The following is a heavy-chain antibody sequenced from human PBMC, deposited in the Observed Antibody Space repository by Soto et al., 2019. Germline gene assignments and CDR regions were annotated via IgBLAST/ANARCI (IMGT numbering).Heavy chain of an antibody. CDR3: TTDSYINIVTVRFEY. CDR2: ISSSSSYI. J-gene: IGHJ4*01. D-gene: IGHD2-2*02. Sequence: GGSLRLSCAASGFTFSSYSMNWVRQAPGKGLEWVSSISSSSSYIYYADSVKGRFAISRDDSKNMVYLQMNSLKTEDTAVYYCTTDSYINIVTVRFEYWGHGTLVTVSS. CDR1: GFTFSSYS. V-gene: IGHV3-21*03.